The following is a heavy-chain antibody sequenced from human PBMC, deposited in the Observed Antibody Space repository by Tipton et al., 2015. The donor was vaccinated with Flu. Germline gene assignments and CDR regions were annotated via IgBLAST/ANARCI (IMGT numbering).Heavy chain of an antibody. Sequence: QLVQSGVEVKKPGESLKISCKGSGYSFTNYWIAWVRQMPGKGLEWMGIIYPGDSDTRYSPSFQGQVTISADKSISTAYLQWSSLKASDTAMYHCVRPKPWLGGYYFDYWGQGTLVTVSA. D-gene: IGHD5-18*01. CDR1: GYSFTNYW. CDR3: VRPKPWLGGYYFDY. V-gene: IGHV5-51*03. J-gene: IGHJ4*02. CDR2: IYPGDSDT.